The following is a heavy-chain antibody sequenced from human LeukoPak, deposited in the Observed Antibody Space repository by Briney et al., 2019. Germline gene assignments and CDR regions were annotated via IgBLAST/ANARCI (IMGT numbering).Heavy chain of an antibody. CDR3: AIGIAAGDGDY. Sequence: GASVKVSCKASGGTFSSYAISWVRQAPGQGLEWMGGIIPIFGTANYAQKFQGRVTITTDESTSTAYMELSSLRSEDTAVYYCAIGIAAGDGDYWGQGTLVTVSS. V-gene: IGHV1-69*05. D-gene: IGHD6-13*01. J-gene: IGHJ4*02. CDR2: IIPIFGTA. CDR1: GGTFSSYA.